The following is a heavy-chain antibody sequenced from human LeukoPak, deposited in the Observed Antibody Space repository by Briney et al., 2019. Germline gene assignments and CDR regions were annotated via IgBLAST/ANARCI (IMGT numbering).Heavy chain of an antibody. Sequence: GASVKVSCKASGYTFTNYGISWVRQAPGQGLEWMGWISAYNGNTDYAQKFQGRATMTTDTSTTTAYMELRSLTSDDTAVYYCARGGSYSGSYSFFDYWGQGTLVTVSS. CDR3: ARGGSYSGSYSFFDY. V-gene: IGHV1-18*01. D-gene: IGHD1-26*01. CDR1: GYTFTNYG. CDR2: ISAYNGNT. J-gene: IGHJ4*02.